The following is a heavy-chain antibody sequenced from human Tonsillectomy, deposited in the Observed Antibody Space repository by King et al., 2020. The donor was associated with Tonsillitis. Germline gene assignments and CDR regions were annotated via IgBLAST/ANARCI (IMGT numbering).Heavy chain of an antibody. Sequence: VQLQQWGAGLLKPSETLSLTCAVYGGSFSDYFWSWIRQPPGKGLEWIGDINHSGSTNFNPSLKSRVIISMDTSKNQFSLKLSSVNAADTAVYYCARGKYDFWSGYSDYFDYWGRGTLVTVSS. CDR2: INHSGST. D-gene: IGHD3-3*01. CDR3: ARGKYDFWSGYSDYFDY. V-gene: IGHV4-34*01. J-gene: IGHJ4*02. CDR1: GGSFSDYF.